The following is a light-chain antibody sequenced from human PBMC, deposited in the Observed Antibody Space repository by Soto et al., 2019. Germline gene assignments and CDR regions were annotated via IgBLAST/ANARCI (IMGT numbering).Light chain of an antibody. CDR2: AAS. CDR3: QQLNSYPAIT. V-gene: IGKV1-9*01. CDR1: QGIDSY. Sequence: DIQLTQSPSFLSASVGDRVTITCRASQGIDSYLAWYQQKPGKAPKLLIYAASTLQSGVPSRFSGSGSGTEFTLTISSLQPEDFATYYCQQLNSYPAITFGQGTRLEI. J-gene: IGKJ5*01.